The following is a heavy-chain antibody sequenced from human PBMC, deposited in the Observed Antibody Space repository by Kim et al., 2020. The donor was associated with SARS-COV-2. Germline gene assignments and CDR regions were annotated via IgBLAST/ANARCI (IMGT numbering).Heavy chain of an antibody. D-gene: IGHD2-15*01. J-gene: IGHJ5*01. V-gene: IGHV3-23*01. CDR1: GFTFSSYG. Sequence: GGSLRLSCAASGFTFSSYGMTWVRQAPGKGLEWVAGISGNGGNTYYADSVKGRFTISRDNSKNTLYLQINSLRAEDTALYYCAKMGWQLEEILSYFD. CDR3: AKMGWQLEEILSYFD. CDR2: ISGNGGNT.